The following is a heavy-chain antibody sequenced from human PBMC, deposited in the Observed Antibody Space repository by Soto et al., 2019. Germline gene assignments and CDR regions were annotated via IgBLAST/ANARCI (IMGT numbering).Heavy chain of an antibody. J-gene: IGHJ4*02. D-gene: IGHD5-12*01. V-gene: IGHV3-21*01. CDR1: GFTFSSYS. CDR2: ISSSSSYI. Sequence: PGGSLRLSCAASGFTFSSYSMNWVRQAPGKGLEWVSSISSSSSYIYYADSVKGRFTISRDNAKNSLYLQMNSLRAEDTAVYYFARESRDGSNYDEDSFDYWGQGTLVTVSS. CDR3: ARESRDGSNYDEDSFDY.